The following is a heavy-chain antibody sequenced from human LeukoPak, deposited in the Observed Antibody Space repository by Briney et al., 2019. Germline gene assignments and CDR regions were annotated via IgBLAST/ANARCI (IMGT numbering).Heavy chain of an antibody. Sequence: PSQTLSLTCTVSGGSINSGDYYWSWIRQPPGKGLESIGYIYYSGSTYYNPSLKSRVTISVDTSKNQFSLKLSSVTAADTAVYYCARVGVNNLYYFDYWGQGTLVTVSS. CDR2: IYYSGST. CDR1: GGSINSGDYY. J-gene: IGHJ4*02. V-gene: IGHV4-30-4*01. CDR3: ARVGVNNLYYFDY. D-gene: IGHD3-22*01.